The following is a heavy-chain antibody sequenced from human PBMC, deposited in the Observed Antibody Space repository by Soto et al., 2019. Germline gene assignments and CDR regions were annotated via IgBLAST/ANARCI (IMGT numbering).Heavy chain of an antibody. J-gene: IGHJ3*02. CDR1: GFTFSSYA. CDR2: ISSNGGST. V-gene: IGHV3-64D*06. Sequence: GGSLRLSCSASGFTFSSYAMHWVRQAPGKGLEYVSAISSNGGSTYYADSVKGRFTISRDNSKNTLYLQMSSLRAEDTAVYYCMKDRGLGDLGAFDIWGQGTMVTVSS. D-gene: IGHD3-10*01. CDR3: MKDRGLGDLGAFDI.